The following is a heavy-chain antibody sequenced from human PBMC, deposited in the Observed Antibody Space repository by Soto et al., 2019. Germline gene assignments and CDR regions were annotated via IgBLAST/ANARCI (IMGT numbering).Heavy chain of an antibody. Sequence: SETLSLTCTVSGGSISSGGYYWSWIRQHPGKGLEWIGYIYYSGSTYYNPSLKSRVTISVDTSKNQFSLKLSSVTAADTAVYYCARGPGDDFDYWGQGTLVTVSS. CDR1: GGSISSGGYY. V-gene: IGHV4-31*03. D-gene: IGHD7-27*01. CDR2: IYYSGST. CDR3: ARGPGDDFDY. J-gene: IGHJ4*02.